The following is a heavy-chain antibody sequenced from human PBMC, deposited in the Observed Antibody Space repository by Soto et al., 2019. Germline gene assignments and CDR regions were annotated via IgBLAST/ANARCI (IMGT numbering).Heavy chain of an antibody. J-gene: IGHJ4*02. Sequence: QITLKESGPTLVKPTQTLTLTCTFSGFSLSTSGVGVGWIRQPPGKALEWLALIYWDDDKRYSPSLKSRLTITKDTSKNQVVLTVTNMDPVDTATYFCAHSGPRWDNAWFDYWGQGTLVTVSS. CDR1: GFSLSTSGVG. CDR3: AHSGPRWDNAWFDY. V-gene: IGHV2-5*02. CDR2: IYWDDDK. D-gene: IGHD1-26*01.